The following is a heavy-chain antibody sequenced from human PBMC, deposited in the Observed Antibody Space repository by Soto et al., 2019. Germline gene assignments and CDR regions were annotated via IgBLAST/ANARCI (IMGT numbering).Heavy chain of an antibody. CDR1: GGSISSYY. CDR2: IYYSGST. Sequence: QVQLQESGPGLVKPSETLSLTCTVSGGSISSYYWSWIRQPPGKGLEWIGYIYYSGSTNYNPSLKSRVTISVDTSKNKFSLKLSSVTAADTAVYYCARHPDYDILTGFDYWGQGTLVTVSS. CDR3: ARHPDYDILTGFDY. D-gene: IGHD3-9*01. V-gene: IGHV4-59*08. J-gene: IGHJ4*02.